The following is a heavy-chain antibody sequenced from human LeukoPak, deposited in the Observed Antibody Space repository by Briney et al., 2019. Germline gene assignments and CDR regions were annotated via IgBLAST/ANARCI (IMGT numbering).Heavy chain of an antibody. D-gene: IGHD5-12*01. CDR2: IYTSGST. CDR3: ARGYSGYDSLFFY. V-gene: IGHV4-4*09. Sequence: SQTLSLTCTVSGGSISSYYWSWIRPPPGKGLEWIGYIYTSGSTNYNPSLKSRVTISVDTSKNQFSLKLSSVTAADTAVYYCARGYSGYDSLFFYWGQGTLVTVSS. J-gene: IGHJ4*02. CDR1: GGSISSYY.